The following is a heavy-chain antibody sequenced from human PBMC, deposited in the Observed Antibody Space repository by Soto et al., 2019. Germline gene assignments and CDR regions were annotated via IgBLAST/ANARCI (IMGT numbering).Heavy chain of an antibody. V-gene: IGHV3-30-3*01. CDR1: GFTFSTYA. J-gene: IGHJ4*02. CDR2: ISYDGSNK. D-gene: IGHD6-19*01. CDR3: ARDKSPYSSGWHNRHFDY. Sequence: QVQLVESGGGVVQPGRSLRLSCAASGFTFSTYAMHWVRQAPVKGLEWVAVISYDGSNKYYADSVKGLFTISRDNSKNTLYLQMNSLRAEDTSVYYCARDKSPYSSGWHNRHFDYWGQGTLVTVSS.